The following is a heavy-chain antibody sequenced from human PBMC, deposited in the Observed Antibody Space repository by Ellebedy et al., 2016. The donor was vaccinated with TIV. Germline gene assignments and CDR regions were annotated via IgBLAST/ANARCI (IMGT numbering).Heavy chain of an antibody. CDR1: GFTFSTYT. J-gene: IGHJ1*01. V-gene: IGHV3-48*04. D-gene: IGHD5-18*01. Sequence: PGGSLRLSCAASGFTFSTYTMTWVRQAPGKGLEWVSYISSTSSTIYYADSVRGRFAISRDNAKNSLYLQMNSLRAEETALYYCARGVDTALVEHFQHWGQGTLVTVSS. CDR2: ISSTSSTI. CDR3: ARGVDTALVEHFQH.